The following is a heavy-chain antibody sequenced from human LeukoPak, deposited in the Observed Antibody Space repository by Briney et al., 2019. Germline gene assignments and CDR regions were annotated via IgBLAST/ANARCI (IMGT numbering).Heavy chain of an antibody. D-gene: IGHD1-14*01. Sequence: GGSLRLSCAASGFTFSSYAMTWVRQAPGKGLEWVSGISGTTSGTYYADSVKGRFTISRDNSKDTLFLQVNSLRAEDTAVYYCAKVRTYFYHGLDVWGQGTTVTVSS. J-gene: IGHJ6*02. V-gene: IGHV3-23*01. CDR2: ISGTTSGT. CDR1: GFTFSSYA. CDR3: AKVRTYFYHGLDV.